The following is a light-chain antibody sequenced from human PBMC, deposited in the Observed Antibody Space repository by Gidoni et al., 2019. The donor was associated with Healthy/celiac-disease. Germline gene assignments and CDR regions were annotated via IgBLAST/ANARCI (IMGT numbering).Light chain of an antibody. CDR2: DAS. CDR1: QSVSSY. Sequence: ELMLTQSPATLSLSRGERATLSGMANQSVSSYLACYQQQPGQAPRLLIYDASNRATCIPARFSGSGSGTDFTLTISSLEPEDFAVYYCQQRSNWLPYTFGQGTKLEIK. CDR3: QQRSNWLPYT. V-gene: IGKV3-11*01. J-gene: IGKJ2*01.